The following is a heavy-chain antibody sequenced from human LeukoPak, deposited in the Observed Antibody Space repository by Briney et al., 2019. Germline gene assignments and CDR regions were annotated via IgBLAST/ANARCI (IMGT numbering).Heavy chain of an antibody. D-gene: IGHD1-20*01. V-gene: IGHV3-74*01. CDR2: INSDGINT. J-gene: IGHJ6*03. CDR3: ARDLNWNHVGTNRYYYYMDV. CDR1: GFTFSNYW. Sequence: GGSLRLSCAASGFTFSNYWMHWVRHAPGKGLVWVSRINSDGINTSYEDSVKGRFTISRDNAKNTLNLQMNSLRAEDTAVYYCARDLNWNHVGTNRYYYYMDVWGKGTTVTVSS.